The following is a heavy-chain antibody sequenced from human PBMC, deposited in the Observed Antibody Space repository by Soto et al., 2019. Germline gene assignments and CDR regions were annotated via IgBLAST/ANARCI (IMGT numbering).Heavy chain of an antibody. Sequence: ASVKVSCKASGYTFTGYYMHWVRQAPGQGLEWVGWINPNSGGTNYAQKFQGWVTMTRDTSISTAYMELSRLRSDDTAVYYCARVFSIAAALTHLNNWFAPWGKGTPVTVSS. CDR3: ARVFSIAAALTHLNNWFAP. V-gene: IGHV1-2*04. CDR2: INPNSGGT. D-gene: IGHD6-13*01. CDR1: GYTFTGYY. J-gene: IGHJ5*02.